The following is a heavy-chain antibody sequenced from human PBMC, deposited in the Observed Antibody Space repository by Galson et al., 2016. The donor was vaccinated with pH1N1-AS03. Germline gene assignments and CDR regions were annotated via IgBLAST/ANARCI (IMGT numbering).Heavy chain of an antibody. Sequence: SVKVSCKASGYTFTSYYMHWVRQAPGQGLEWMGIIIPSDGRTNYALKFQGRVTMTRDTSTSTVYMDLSGLRSEDTAVYYCAREFQLGLFDYWTQGILVTVSS. D-gene: IGHD6-6*01. CDR1: GYTFTSYY. CDR2: IIPSDGRT. CDR3: AREFQLGLFDY. V-gene: IGHV1-46*01. J-gene: IGHJ4*02.